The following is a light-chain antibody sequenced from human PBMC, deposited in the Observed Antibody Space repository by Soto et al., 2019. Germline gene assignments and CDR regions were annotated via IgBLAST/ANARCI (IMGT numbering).Light chain of an antibody. CDR2: KAS. J-gene: IGKJ1*01. CDR3: QQYNTYWT. CDR1: QSISTW. Sequence: DIQMTQSPSTLSASVGDRVTITCRASQSISTWLAWYQQKAGKAPKLLIYKASILESGVPSRFSGSGSGTEFTLTISSLPPDDFATYYCQQYNTYWTFGQGTKVEIK. V-gene: IGKV1-5*03.